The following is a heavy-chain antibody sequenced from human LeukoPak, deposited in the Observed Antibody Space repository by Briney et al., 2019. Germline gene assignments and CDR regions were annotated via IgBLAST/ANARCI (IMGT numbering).Heavy chain of an antibody. CDR2: IYYSGST. J-gene: IGHJ4*02. Sequence: PSETLSLTCTISGGSITGSSYYWGWIRQSPGKGLEWIGNIYYSGSTYYNSSLKSRVTISIDTSKNHFSLRLTSVTASDTAVYFCTRGSYDVLTGRSTLGECWGQGTLVAVSS. D-gene: IGHD3-9*01. V-gene: IGHV4-39*02. CDR1: GGSITGSSYY. CDR3: TRGSYDVLTGRSTLGEC.